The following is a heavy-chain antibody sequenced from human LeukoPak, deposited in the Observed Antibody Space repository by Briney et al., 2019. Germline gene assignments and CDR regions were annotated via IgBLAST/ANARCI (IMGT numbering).Heavy chain of an antibody. Sequence: SVKVSCKASGGTFSSYAISWVRQAPGQGLEWMGRIIPILGIANYAQKFQGRVTITTDESTSTAYMELSSLRSEDTAVYYCARDQAYYGGNSEYFQHWGQGTLVTVSS. V-gene: IGHV1-69*04. J-gene: IGHJ1*01. D-gene: IGHD4-23*01. CDR3: ARDQAYYGGNSEYFQH. CDR2: IIPILGIA. CDR1: GGTFSSYA.